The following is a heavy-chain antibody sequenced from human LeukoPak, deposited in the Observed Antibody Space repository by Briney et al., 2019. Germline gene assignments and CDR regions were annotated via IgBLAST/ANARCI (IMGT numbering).Heavy chain of an antibody. D-gene: IGHD5-12*01. V-gene: IGHV3-74*01. CDR1: GFSFSSYW. CDR3: AKTSRGNSGYDSPFDY. CDR2: INYGGSST. Sequence: GGSLRLSCAASGFSFSSYWMHWVRQAPGKGLVWVSRINYGGSSTSYADSVKGRFTISRDNSKNTLYLQMNSLRAEDTAIYYCAKTSRGNSGYDSPFDYWGQGTLVTVSS. J-gene: IGHJ4*02.